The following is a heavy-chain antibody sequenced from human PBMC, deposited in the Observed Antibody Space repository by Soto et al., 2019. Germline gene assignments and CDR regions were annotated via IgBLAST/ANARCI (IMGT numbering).Heavy chain of an antibody. CDR2: IGGSDSRT. CDR1: GFTFTNYA. V-gene: IGHV3-23*01. CDR3: VKSSHIVVVPASVYFDS. J-gene: IGHJ4*02. D-gene: IGHD2-2*01. Sequence: QAGGSLRLSCAVSGFTFTNYAISWVRQAPGKGLEWVSAIGGSDSRTYYADSVKGRFTISKDISKNTLYLQMNSLRVEDTALYYCVKSSHIVVVPASVYFDSWGQGTLVTVSS.